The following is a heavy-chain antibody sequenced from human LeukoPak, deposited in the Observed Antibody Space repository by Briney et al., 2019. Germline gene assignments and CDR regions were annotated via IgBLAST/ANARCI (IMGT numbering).Heavy chain of an antibody. D-gene: IGHD3-16*02. J-gene: IGHJ4*02. Sequence: SETLSLTCAVYGRSFSGYCWSWIRQPPGKGREWIGEINHSGSTNYNPSLKSRVTISVDTSKNQFSLKLSSVTAADTAVYYCARVDYVWGSYRYTSNFDYWGQGTLVTVSA. CDR3: ARVDYVWGSYRYTSNFDY. CDR1: GRSFSGYC. V-gene: IGHV4-34*01. CDR2: INHSGST.